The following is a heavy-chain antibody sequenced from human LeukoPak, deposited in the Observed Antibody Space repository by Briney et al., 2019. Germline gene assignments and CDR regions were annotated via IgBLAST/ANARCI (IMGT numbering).Heavy chain of an antibody. CDR3: AKLHSSSGMDV. J-gene: IGHJ6*02. D-gene: IGHD6-19*01. CDR1: GFTFSSYG. V-gene: IGHV3-30*18. CDR2: ISYDGSNK. Sequence: PGGSLRLSCAASGFTFSSYGMHWVRQAPGKGLEWVAVISYDGSNKYYADSVKGRFTISRDNSKNTLYLQMNSLRAEDTAVYYCAKLHSSSGMDVWGQGTTVTVSS.